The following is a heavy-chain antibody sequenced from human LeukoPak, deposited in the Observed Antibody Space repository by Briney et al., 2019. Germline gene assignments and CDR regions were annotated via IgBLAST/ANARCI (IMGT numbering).Heavy chain of an antibody. J-gene: IGHJ4*02. Sequence: SETLSLTCTVSGGSISSYYWSWIRQPPGKRLEWIGYIYYSGSTNYNPSLKSRVTISVDTSKNQFSLKLSSVTAADTAVYYCAREKYRGVIDYWGQGTLVTVSS. CDR2: IYYSGST. CDR3: AREKYRGVIDY. V-gene: IGHV4-59*01. CDR1: GGSISSYY. D-gene: IGHD3-10*01.